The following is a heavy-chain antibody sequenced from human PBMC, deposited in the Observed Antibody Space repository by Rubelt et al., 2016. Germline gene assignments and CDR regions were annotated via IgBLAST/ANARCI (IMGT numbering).Heavy chain of an antibody. CDR2: IWYDGSNK. CDR3: ARDQGYCSSTTCYTEYYFDY. CDR1: SSYG. J-gene: IGHJ4*02. D-gene: IGHD2-2*02. Sequence: SSYGMHWVRQAPGKGLEWVAVIWYDGSNKYYADSVKGRFTISRDNSKNTLYLQMNSLRAEDTAVYYCARDQGYCSSTTCYTEYYFDYWGQGMLVTVSS. V-gene: IGHV3-33*01.